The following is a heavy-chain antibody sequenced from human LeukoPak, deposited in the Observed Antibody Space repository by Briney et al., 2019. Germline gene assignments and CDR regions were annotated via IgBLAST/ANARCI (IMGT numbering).Heavy chain of an antibody. Sequence: SETLSLTCTVSGGSISSYYWSWIRQPPGKGLEWIGYIYYSGSTNYNPSLKSRVTISVDTSKNQFSLKLSSVTAADTAVYYCARCNLHRGGGYFDYWGQGTLVTVSS. V-gene: IGHV4-59*01. D-gene: IGHD2/OR15-2a*01. CDR3: ARCNLHRGGGYFDY. CDR2: IYYSGST. CDR1: GGSISSYY. J-gene: IGHJ4*02.